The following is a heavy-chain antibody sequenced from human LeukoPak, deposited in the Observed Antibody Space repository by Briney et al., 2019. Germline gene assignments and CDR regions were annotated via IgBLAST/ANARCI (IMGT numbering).Heavy chain of an antibody. D-gene: IGHD2-8*01. CDR3: ARARPRILYFRRFDP. Sequence: ASVKVSCKASGYTFTSYDINWVRQATGQGLEWMGWMNPNSGNTGYAQKFQGRVTMTRNTSISTAYMELSSLRSEDTAVCYCARARPRILYFRRFDPWGQGTLVTVSS. CDR1: GYTFTSYD. V-gene: IGHV1-8*01. J-gene: IGHJ5*02. CDR2: MNPNSGNT.